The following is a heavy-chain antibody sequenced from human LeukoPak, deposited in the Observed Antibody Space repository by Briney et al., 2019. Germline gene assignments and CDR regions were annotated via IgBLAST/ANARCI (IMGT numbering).Heavy chain of an antibody. CDR1: GGSISSGDYY. V-gene: IGHV4-39*07. D-gene: IGHD3-3*01. J-gene: IGHJ5*02. Sequence: SETLSLTCTVSGGSISSGDYYWGWIRQPPGKGLGWIGSIYFSGSSYYNPSLKSRVTISADTSTSQFSLKLNSVTAADSAVYYCARDHRYYDLLSGYRPGAFDPWGQGTLVTVSS. CDR2: IYFSGSS. CDR3: ARDHRYYDLLSGYRPGAFDP.